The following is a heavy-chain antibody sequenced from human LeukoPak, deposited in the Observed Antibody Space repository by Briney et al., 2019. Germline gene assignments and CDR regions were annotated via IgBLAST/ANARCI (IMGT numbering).Heavy chain of an antibody. V-gene: IGHV3-74*01. CDR1: GFTFSNYW. J-gene: IGHJ4*02. D-gene: IGHD3-16*02. CDR3: AVTWY. CDR2: IDNGGSDT. Sequence: TGGSLRLSCAASGFTFSNYWMHWVRQAPGKGLVWVSRIDNGGSDTSHADSVKGRFTISRDNAKNTLYLQMNSLRAEDTAVYYCAVTWYWGQGTLVTVSS.